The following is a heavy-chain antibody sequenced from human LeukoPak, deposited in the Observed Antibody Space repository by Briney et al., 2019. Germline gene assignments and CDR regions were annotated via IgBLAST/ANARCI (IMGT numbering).Heavy chain of an antibody. D-gene: IGHD5-18*01. CDR2: IYYSGST. V-gene: IGHV4-59*01. Sequence: SETLSLTCTVSGGSISSYYWSWIRQPPGKGLEWIGYIYYSGSTNYNPSLKSRVTISVDTSKNQFSLKLSSVTAADTAVYYCARGRGYSYGYFHFDYWGQGTLVTVSS. CDR1: GGSISSYY. CDR3: ARGRGYSYGYFHFDY. J-gene: IGHJ4*02.